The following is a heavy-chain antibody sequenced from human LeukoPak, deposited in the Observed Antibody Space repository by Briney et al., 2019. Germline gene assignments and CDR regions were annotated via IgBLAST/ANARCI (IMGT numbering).Heavy chain of an antibody. CDR3: TRDQTPYY. CDR2: IRSNLYGGTP. V-gene: IGHV3-49*04. CDR1: GFTFSSYG. J-gene: IGHJ4*02. Sequence: GGSLRLSCAASGFTFSSYGMTWVRQAPGKGLEWVGFIRSNLYGGTPEYAASVKSRFTISRDDSNSIAYLEMDSLKTDDTAVYYCTRDQTPYYWGQGTLVTVSS.